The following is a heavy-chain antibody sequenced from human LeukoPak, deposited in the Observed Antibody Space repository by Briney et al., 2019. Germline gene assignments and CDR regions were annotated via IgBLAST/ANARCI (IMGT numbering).Heavy chain of an antibody. J-gene: IGHJ4*02. CDR1: GFTFSSSW. CDR2: IYSDGIST. Sequence: GGSLRLSCAASGFTFSSSWMHWVRQAPGKGLVWVSRIYSDGISTTYADSVKGRFTISRDNAKNTLYLQMNSLRAEDTAVYYCAKASGSGTYYKSPFDYWGQGTLVTVSS. V-gene: IGHV3-74*03. D-gene: IGHD3-10*01. CDR3: AKASGSGTYYKSPFDY.